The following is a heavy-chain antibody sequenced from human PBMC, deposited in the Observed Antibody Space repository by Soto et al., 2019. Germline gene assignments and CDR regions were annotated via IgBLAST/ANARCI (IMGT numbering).Heavy chain of an antibody. D-gene: IGHD5-12*01. V-gene: IGHV4-39*01. CDR1: GGSISTSSYH. J-gene: IGHJ4*02. Sequence: PSETLSLTCTVSGGSISTSSYHWAWIRQPPGKGLEWIASIYYSGSTYYNPSLKSRATISVDTSKNQFSLKLTSVTAADTAVYSCARTGYSGYYNYFDYWGQGNLVTLSS. CDR2: IYYSGST. CDR3: ARTGYSGYYNYFDY.